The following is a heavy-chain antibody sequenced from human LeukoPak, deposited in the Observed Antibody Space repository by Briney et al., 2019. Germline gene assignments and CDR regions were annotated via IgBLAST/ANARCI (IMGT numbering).Heavy chain of an antibody. CDR2: ISGYGDSK. Sequence: GGSLRLSCAASGFTFSSYAMSWVRQAPGKGLEWGSAISGYGDSKYYADSVKGRFTISRDNSKNTLSLQMNSLRAEDTAVYYCAKDGYAYYFHYWGQGTLVTVSS. CDR1: GFTFSSYA. CDR3: AKDGYAYYFHY. D-gene: IGHD3-16*01. J-gene: IGHJ4*02. V-gene: IGHV3-23*01.